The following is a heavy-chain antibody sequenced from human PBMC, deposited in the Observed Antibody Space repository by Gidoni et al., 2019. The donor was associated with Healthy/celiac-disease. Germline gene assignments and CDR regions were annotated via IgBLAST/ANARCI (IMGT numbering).Heavy chain of an antibody. D-gene: IGHD6-13*01. CDR1: GFTFSSCD. CDR2: ISSSGSTI. CDR3: AREYPLYKQQLVRASANNWFDP. J-gene: IGHJ5*02. V-gene: IGHV3-48*03. Sequence: EVPLVESGGGLVQPGGSLSLSCAAPGFTFSSCDMNWSRQAPGKGLEWVSYISSSGSTIYYADSVKGRFTISRDNAKNSLYLQMNSLRAEDTAVYYCAREYPLYKQQLVRASANNWFDPWGQGTLVTVSS.